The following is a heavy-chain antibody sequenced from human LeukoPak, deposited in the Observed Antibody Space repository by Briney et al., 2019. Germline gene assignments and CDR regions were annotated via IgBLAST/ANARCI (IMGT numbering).Heavy chain of an antibody. Sequence: SVKVSCKDSGGTVSSYAISWVRQAPGQGREWMARIIPIFGAANYAQKFQGRVTITTDESTSTAYKDLSSLRSEDTAVYYCARDLPRPYPSSTEEPRGSDYWGQGTLVTVSS. V-gene: IGHV1-69*05. CDR3: ARDLPRPYPSSTEEPRGSDY. CDR2: IIPIFGAA. D-gene: IGHD6-13*01. CDR1: GGTVSSYA. J-gene: IGHJ4*02.